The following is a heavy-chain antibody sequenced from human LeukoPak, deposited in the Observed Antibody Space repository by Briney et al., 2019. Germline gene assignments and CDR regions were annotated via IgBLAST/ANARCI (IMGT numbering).Heavy chain of an antibody. Sequence: GSLRLSCAVSGFKFSSYWMNWVRQVPGKGLMWVAHINTNGDSANYADSVKGRFTISRDNAKSTLSLRMNSLRAEDTAIYYCVRDNAYSFDYWGQGTLVTVSS. CDR1: GFKFSSYW. CDR3: VRDNAYSFDY. CDR2: INTNGDSA. D-gene: IGHD2-2*01. V-gene: IGHV3-74*01. J-gene: IGHJ4*01.